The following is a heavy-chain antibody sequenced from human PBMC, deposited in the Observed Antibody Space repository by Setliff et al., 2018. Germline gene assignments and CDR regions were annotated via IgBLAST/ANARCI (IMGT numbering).Heavy chain of an antibody. CDR3: ARVSGFQYIDV. CDR2: IYTSWST. Sequence: SETLSLTCTVSGDSISSHTYYWSWIRQPAGKGLEWIGHIYTSWSTIYNPSLKSRLTISLDTSKNQFSLNLSSVTAADTAVYYCARVSGFQYIDVWGKGTTVTVSS. D-gene: IGHD3-3*01. CDR1: GDSISSHTYY. V-gene: IGHV4-61*09. J-gene: IGHJ6*03.